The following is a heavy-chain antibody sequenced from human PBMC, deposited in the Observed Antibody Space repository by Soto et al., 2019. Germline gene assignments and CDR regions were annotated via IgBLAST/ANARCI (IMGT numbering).Heavy chain of an antibody. J-gene: IGHJ6*02. CDR3: ARSSESIAAAGVPYYYYGMDV. CDR2: IIPIFGTA. Sequence: ASVKVSCKASGGTFSSYAISWVRPAPGPGLEWMGGIIPIFGTANYAQKFQGRVTITADESTSTAYMELSSLRSEDTAVYYCARSSESIAAAGVPYYYYGMDVWGQGTTVTVS. V-gene: IGHV1-69*13. D-gene: IGHD6-13*01. CDR1: GGTFSSYA.